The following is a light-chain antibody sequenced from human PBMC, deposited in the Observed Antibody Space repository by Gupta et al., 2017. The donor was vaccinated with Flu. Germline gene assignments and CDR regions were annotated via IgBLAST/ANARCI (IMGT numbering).Light chain of an antibody. CDR3: AVWDDSLNGVL. J-gene: IGLJ2*01. CDR2: NNN. Sequence: YVLTPTPSASGTPGQRVAISCSGSNSNIGSRTVNWYQQLPGTAPKLLIYNNNQRPSGVPARFSDSKSGTSASRAISGLQSEDEADYYCAVWDDSLNGVLFGGGTKLTVL. CDR1: NSNIGSRT. V-gene: IGLV1-44*01.